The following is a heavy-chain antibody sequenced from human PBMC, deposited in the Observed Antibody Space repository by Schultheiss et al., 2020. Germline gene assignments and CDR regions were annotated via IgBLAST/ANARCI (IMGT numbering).Heavy chain of an antibody. CDR2: INPNSGAT. D-gene: IGHD4-17*01. CDR1: RSTFTKYF. J-gene: IGHJ6*04. Sequence: ASVKVSCKAFRSTFTKYFTQWVRQAPGQGLEWMGRINPNSGATNYAQRFQGRVTMTRDTSISTAYMELSSLRSEDTAVYYCARATTVTTWVLEYYYYGMDVWGKGTTVTVSS. CDR3: ARATTVTTWVLEYYYYGMDV. V-gene: IGHV1-2*06.